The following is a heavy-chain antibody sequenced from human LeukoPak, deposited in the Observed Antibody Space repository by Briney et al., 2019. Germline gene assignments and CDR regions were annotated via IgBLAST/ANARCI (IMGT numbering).Heavy chain of an antibody. D-gene: IGHD4-11*01. CDR2: ITSDGSTT. V-gene: IGHV3-74*01. J-gene: IGHJ4*02. Sequence: QPGGSLRLSCAASGFTFSNYWMQWVRQAPGKGLVWLSHITSDGSTTTYADSVKGRFTTSRDNAKNTRYLQMNSLRAEDTAVYYCVRDNYGVDYWGQGTLVTVSS. CDR3: VRDNYGVDY. CDR1: GFTFSNYW.